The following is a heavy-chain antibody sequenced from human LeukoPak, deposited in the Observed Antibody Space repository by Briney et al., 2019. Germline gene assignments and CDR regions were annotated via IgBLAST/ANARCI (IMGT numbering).Heavy chain of an antibody. Sequence: GESLRISCKASGYSFANYWIGWMRQMPGKGLEWMGIIYPGDSDTRYSPSFQGQVTISADKSISTAYLQWSSLKASDTAMYYCARQIGVRSGYDSKDYWGQGTLVTVSS. V-gene: IGHV5-51*01. CDR1: GYSFANYW. CDR3: ARQIGVRSGYDSKDY. D-gene: IGHD5-12*01. CDR2: IYPGDSDT. J-gene: IGHJ4*02.